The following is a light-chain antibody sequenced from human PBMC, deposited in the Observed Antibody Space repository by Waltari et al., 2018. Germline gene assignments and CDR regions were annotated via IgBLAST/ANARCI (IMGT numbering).Light chain of an antibody. J-gene: IGLJ1*01. CDR1: SSDVGAYNY. V-gene: IGLV2-14*01. Sequence: QSALTQPASVSGSPGQSITVSCTGTSSDVGAYNYVSWYQHHAGKAPKLIISEVTNRPSWVSDRFSGSKSGNTASLTISGLQAEDEADYSGNSYTRSAVYVFGTGTTVTVL. CDR3: NSYTRSAVYV. CDR2: EVT.